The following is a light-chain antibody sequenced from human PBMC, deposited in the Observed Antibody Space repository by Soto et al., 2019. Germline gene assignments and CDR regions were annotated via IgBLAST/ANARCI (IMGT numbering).Light chain of an antibody. Sequence: AIRMTQSPSSFSASTGDRVTITCRASQGISSYLAWYQQKPGKAHKLLIYAASTLQRGVPSSFSGSGSGTEFTLTISCLQSEDFATYYFQQYYSYPLTFGQGTKVEIK. CDR3: QQYYSYPLT. CDR1: QGISSY. V-gene: IGKV1-8*01. CDR2: AAS. J-gene: IGKJ1*01.